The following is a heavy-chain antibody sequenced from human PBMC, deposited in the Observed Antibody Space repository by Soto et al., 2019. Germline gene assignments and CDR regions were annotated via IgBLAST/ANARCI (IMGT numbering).Heavy chain of an antibody. D-gene: IGHD4-17*01. CDR3: ARHPPYGPLDY. CDR1: GDSGGFISSSSYH. Sequence: QLQLQESGPGLVKPSETLSLTCTVSGDSGGFISSSSYHWGWIRQPPGKGLEWIGNIYYSGSTYYSPSPKSRVTISGDTSKDQCTLRLTSVAAADTAVYYCARHPPYGPLDYWGQGTLVTVSS. V-gene: IGHV4-39*01. CDR2: IYYSGST. J-gene: IGHJ4*02.